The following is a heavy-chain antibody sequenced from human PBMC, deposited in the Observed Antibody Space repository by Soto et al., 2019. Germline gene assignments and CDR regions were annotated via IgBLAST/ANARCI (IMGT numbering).Heavy chain of an antibody. CDR3: ARGGTDVVPMMYTILRSRAFDI. CDR2: INHSGST. CDR1: GGSFSGYY. J-gene: IGHJ3*02. Sequence: SETLSLTCGVSGGSFSGYYWSWIRQPPGKGLEWIGEINHSGSTNYNPSLKSRVIISVDTSTNQFSLKVNSATAADTAVYYCARGGTDVVPMMYTILRSRAFDIWGQGTMVTVSS. D-gene: IGHD2-8*01. V-gene: IGHV4-34*01.